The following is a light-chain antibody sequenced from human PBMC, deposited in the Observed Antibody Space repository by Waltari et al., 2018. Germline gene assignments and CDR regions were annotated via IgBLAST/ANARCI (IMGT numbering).Light chain of an antibody. CDR3: NSRDSSGNHIV. J-gene: IGLJ1*01. CDR2: GKN. CDR1: SLRRYY. Sequence: SSELTQDPAVSVALGQTVRITCQGDSLRRYYASWYQQKPGQAPVLVSYGKNNRPSGIPDRFSGSSSGNTASLTITGAQAEDEADYYCNSRDSSGNHIVFGTGTKVTVL. V-gene: IGLV3-19*01.